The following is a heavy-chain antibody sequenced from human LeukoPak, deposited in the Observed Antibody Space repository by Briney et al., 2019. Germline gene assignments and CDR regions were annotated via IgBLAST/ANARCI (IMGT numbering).Heavy chain of an antibody. CDR1: GFTFSNYA. CDR3: AKPAISSRGWYYDY. CDR2: INDSGGST. Sequence: GGSLRLSCAASGFTFSNYAMSWVRQAPGKGLEWVSAINDSGGSTYYADSVKGRFTISRDNSKNTLYLQMNSLRAEDTAVYYCAKPAISSRGWYYDYWGQGTLVTVSS. J-gene: IGHJ4*02. V-gene: IGHV3-23*01. D-gene: IGHD6-19*01.